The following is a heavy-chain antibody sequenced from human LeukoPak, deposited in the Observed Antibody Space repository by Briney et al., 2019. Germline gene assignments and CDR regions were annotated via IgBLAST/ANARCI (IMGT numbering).Heavy chain of an antibody. J-gene: IGHJ4*02. CDR3: ARGRYYDSSGYYPDFDY. CDR2: ISAYNGNT. V-gene: IGHV1-18*01. Sequence: ASVKVSCKASGYTFTSYGISWVRQAPGQGLEWMGWISAYNGNTNYAQKLQGRVTMTTDTSTSTAYMELRSLRSDDTAVYYCARGRYYDSSGYYPDFDYWGQGTLVTVSS. CDR1: GYTFTSYG. D-gene: IGHD3-22*01.